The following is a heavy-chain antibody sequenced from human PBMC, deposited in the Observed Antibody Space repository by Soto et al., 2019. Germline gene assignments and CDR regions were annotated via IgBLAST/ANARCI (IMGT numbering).Heavy chain of an antibody. Sequence: ASVKVSCKVSGYPLTELSKHWVRQAPGKGLEWMGGFDPEEGETIYAQKFQGRVIMTEDTSIDTAYMELRSLTSEDTAVYYCARDRWGYYDILTGYYEPDYWGQGTLVTVSS. J-gene: IGHJ4*02. V-gene: IGHV1-24*01. CDR3: ARDRWGYYDILTGYYEPDY. CDR2: FDPEEGET. CDR1: GYPLTELS. D-gene: IGHD3-9*01.